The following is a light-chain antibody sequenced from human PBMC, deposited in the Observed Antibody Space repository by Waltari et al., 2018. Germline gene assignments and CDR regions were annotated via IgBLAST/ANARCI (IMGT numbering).Light chain of an antibody. Sequence: QSALTQPRSVSGSPGQSVTIPCTGTSSDVGYYNYVSWYQQQPGKAPKVIIYDVNERPSGVPDRFSGSKSGHTASLTISGLQAEDEADYYCCSYAGNYLRVFGGGTKLTVL. CDR1: SSDVGYYNY. V-gene: IGLV2-11*01. CDR2: DVN. J-gene: IGLJ2*01. CDR3: CSYAGNYLRV.